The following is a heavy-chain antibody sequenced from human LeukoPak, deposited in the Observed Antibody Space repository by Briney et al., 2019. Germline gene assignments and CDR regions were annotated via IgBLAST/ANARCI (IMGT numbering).Heavy chain of an antibody. V-gene: IGHV3-30*18. J-gene: IGHJ1*01. Sequence: PGGSLRLSCAASGFTFSSYGMHWVRQAPGKGLEWVAVISYDGNNKYYADSVKGRFTISRDNSKNTLYLQMNSLRAEDTAVYYCAKSLGIAAGYFQHWGQGTLVTVSS. CDR2: ISYDGNNK. D-gene: IGHD6-13*01. CDR1: GFTFSSYG. CDR3: AKSLGIAAGYFQH.